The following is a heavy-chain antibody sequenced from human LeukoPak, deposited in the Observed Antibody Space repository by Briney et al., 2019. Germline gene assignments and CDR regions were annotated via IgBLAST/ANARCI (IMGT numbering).Heavy chain of an antibody. J-gene: IGHJ4*02. Sequence: GASVKVSCKPSGYTFTGYYLHWVRQAPGQALDWMGWMNPNTGATMYAQKFQDRVSMSMDTSSSTAYMDLTSLRSDDTAGYFCARDRVGSGWPRPYYFEFWGQGTLVTVSS. V-gene: IGHV1-2*02. CDR1: GYTFTGYY. CDR2: MNPNTGAT. D-gene: IGHD6-19*01. CDR3: ARDRVGSGWPRPYYFEF.